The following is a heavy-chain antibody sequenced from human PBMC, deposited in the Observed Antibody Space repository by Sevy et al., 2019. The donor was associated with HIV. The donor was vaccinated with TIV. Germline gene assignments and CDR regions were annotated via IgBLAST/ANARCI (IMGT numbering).Heavy chain of an antibody. J-gene: IGHJ4*02. Sequence: GGSLRLSCAASGFAFYDYSMSWIRQAPGKGLEWVATISFGCGKINYADSVKGRFTISSDNSKNSFYLQMDNLRVEDTALYYCAREGCTRPHDYWGQGTRVTVSS. CDR3: AREGCTRPHDY. V-gene: IGHV3-23*01. CDR1: GFAFYDYS. CDR2: ISFGCGKI. D-gene: IGHD2-8*01.